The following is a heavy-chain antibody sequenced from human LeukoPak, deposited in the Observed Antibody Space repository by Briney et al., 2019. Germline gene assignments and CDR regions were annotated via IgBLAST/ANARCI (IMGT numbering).Heavy chain of an antibody. Sequence: SVKVSCKASGGTFSSYAISWVRQAPGQGLEWMGGIIPIFGTANYAQKFQGRVTITTDESTSTAYMELSSLRSEDTAVYYCASSASGGDYYYFDYWGQGTLVTVSS. CDR3: ASSASGGDYYYFDY. D-gene: IGHD4-17*01. V-gene: IGHV1-69*05. CDR1: GGTFSSYA. CDR2: IIPIFGTA. J-gene: IGHJ4*02.